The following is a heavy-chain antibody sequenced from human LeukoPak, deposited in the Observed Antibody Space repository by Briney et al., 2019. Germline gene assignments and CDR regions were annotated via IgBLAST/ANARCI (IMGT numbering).Heavy chain of an antibody. CDR1: AFPLSSYW. CDR2: IKDDGREI. D-gene: IGHD2-15*01. CDR3: ARDRDYSSFDY. J-gene: IGHJ4*02. V-gene: IGHV3-7*01. Sequence: GGSLRLSCEASAFPLSSYWMSWVRQAPGKGLERVGNIKDDGREIYYVDSVKGRFTISRDNDKNSLFLQMNSLRVEDTAVYYCARDRDYSSFDYWGQGTLVTVSS.